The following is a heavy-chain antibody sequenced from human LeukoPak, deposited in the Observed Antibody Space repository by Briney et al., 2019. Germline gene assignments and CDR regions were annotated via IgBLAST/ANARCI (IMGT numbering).Heavy chain of an antibody. J-gene: IGHJ4*02. CDR3: ARQGYSGHSQGAADY. D-gene: IGHD4-23*01. CDR1: GGTFSSYA. V-gene: IGHV1-69*13. Sequence: SVKVSCKASGGTFSSYAISWVRQAPGQGLEWMGGIIPIFGTANYAQKFQGRVTITADESTSTAYMELSSLRSEDTAVYYCARQGYSGHSQGAADYWGQGTLVTVSS. CDR2: IIPIFGTA.